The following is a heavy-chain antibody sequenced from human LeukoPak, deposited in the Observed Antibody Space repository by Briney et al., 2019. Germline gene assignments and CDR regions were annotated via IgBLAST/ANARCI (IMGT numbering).Heavy chain of an antibody. CDR3: ALGRRDGYNYADY. CDR1: GYTFTGYY. J-gene: IGHJ4*02. V-gene: IGHV1-2*02. Sequence: ASVKVSCKASGYTFTGYYMHWARQAPGQGLEWMGWINPNSGVTNYAQNFQGRVTMTRDTSISTAYMELSRLRSDDTAVYYCALGRRDGYNYADYWGQGTLVTVSS. D-gene: IGHD5-24*01. CDR2: INPNSGVT.